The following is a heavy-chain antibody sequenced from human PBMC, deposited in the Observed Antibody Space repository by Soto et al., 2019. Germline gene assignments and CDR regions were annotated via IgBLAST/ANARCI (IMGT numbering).Heavy chain of an antibody. CDR1: GFTFSGYA. Sequence: GGSLRLSCEASGFTFSGYAMNWVRQAPGKGLEWVASISGSGTTTYYADSVKDRFTIARDNSKNTLYLQMHSLRAEDTAVYYCGRGRGSYSFDYWGQGTLVTVSS. J-gene: IGHJ4*02. D-gene: IGHD3-16*01. CDR3: GRGRGSYSFDY. V-gene: IGHV3-23*01. CDR2: ISGSGTTT.